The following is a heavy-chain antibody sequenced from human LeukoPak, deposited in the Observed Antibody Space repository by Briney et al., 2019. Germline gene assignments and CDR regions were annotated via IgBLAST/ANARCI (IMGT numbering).Heavy chain of an antibody. D-gene: IGHD5-18*01. Sequence: GGSLRLSCAASGFTFSSYAMSWVRQAPGKGLEWVSAISISGGTTYYADSVKGRFTISRDNSKNTLYLQMNSLRAEDTAVYYCAKDVRGYTYGPDYWGQGTLVTVSS. CDR2: ISISGGTT. J-gene: IGHJ4*02. V-gene: IGHV3-23*01. CDR3: AKDVRGYTYGPDY. CDR1: GFTFSSYA.